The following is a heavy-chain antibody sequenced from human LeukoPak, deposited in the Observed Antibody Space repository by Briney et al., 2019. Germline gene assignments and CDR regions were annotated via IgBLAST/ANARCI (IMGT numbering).Heavy chain of an antibody. CDR2: INCYNGNT. CDR1: GYTFVSYV. J-gene: IGHJ4*02. V-gene: IGHV1-18*01. CDR3: ARGIRQHSSSSAFDY. Sequence: ASVKVSCKASGYTFVSYVISWVRQAPGQGLELMGWINCYNGNTDYAQNSQGRVTMTADTSTSTVHMELRSLRSDDTALYYCARGIRQHSSSSAFDYWGQGTQVTVSS. D-gene: IGHD6-6*01.